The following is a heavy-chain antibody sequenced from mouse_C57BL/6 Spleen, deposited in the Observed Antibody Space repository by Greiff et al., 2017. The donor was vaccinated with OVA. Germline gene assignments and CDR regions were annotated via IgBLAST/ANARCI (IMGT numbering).Heavy chain of an antibody. CDR1: GFTFSDYG. CDR3: ARFDDGYPWFAY. D-gene: IGHD2-3*01. Sequence: DVMLVESGGGLVKPGGSLKLSCAASGFTFSDYGMHWVRQAPEKGLEWVAYISSGSSTIYYADTVKGRFTISRDNAKNTLFLQMTSLRSEDTAMYYCARFDDGYPWFAYWGQGTLVTVSA. V-gene: IGHV5-17*01. J-gene: IGHJ3*01. CDR2: ISSGSSTI.